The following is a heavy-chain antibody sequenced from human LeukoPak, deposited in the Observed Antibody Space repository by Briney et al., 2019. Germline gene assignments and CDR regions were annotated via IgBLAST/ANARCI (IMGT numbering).Heavy chain of an antibody. Sequence: SETLSLTCIVSGGSITSYYWSWIRQPPGKGLEWIGFISYSGYTNYHPSLNSRVTISSDTSTNQFSLRLGAVTAADTAVYYCARSVFAATQNPYYFNYWGQGTLVTVSS. J-gene: IGHJ4*02. CDR3: ARSVFAATQNPYYFNY. CDR1: GGSITSYY. V-gene: IGHV4-59*01. D-gene: IGHD6-25*01. CDR2: ISYSGYT.